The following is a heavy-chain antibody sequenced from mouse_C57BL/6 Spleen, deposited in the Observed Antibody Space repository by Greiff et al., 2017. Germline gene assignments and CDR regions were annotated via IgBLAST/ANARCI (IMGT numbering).Heavy chain of an antibody. CDR3: ASSTDYYGSSLFDY. D-gene: IGHD1-1*01. Sequence: QVQLQQSGPELVKPGASVKISCKASGYSFTSYYIHWVKQRPGQGLEWIGWIYPGSGNTEYNEKFKGKATLTADTSSSTAYMQLSSLTSEDSAVYYCASSTDYYGSSLFDYWGQGTTLTVSS. J-gene: IGHJ2*01. CDR2: IYPGSGNT. V-gene: IGHV1-66*01. CDR1: GYSFTSYY.